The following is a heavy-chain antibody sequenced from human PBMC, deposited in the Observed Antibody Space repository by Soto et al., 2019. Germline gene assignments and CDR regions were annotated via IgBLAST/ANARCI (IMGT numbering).Heavy chain of an antibody. CDR1: GYSFATYW. V-gene: IGHV5-51*01. D-gene: IGHD3-22*01. CDR3: ARRGYYYDTSGYYFPY. Sequence: PGESLKISCKASGYSFATYWIAWVRQMPGKGLEWLGIIYPDDSDTRYSPSFQGQVTISADKSISTAYLQWNSLKASDTAVYYCARRGYYYDTSGYYFPYWGQGALVTVSS. J-gene: IGHJ4*02. CDR2: IYPDDSDT.